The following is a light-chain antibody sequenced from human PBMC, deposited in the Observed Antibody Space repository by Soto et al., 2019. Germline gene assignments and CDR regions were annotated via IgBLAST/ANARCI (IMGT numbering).Light chain of an antibody. CDR3: QQYGSSPWT. J-gene: IGKJ1*01. CDR2: GAS. CDR1: QRISSTY. Sequence: EIVLTQSPGTLSLSPGERATLSCRASQRISSTYLAWYQQRPGQAPRLLIYGASIRATGVPDRFSDSGSGTDFTLTISRLEPEDFAVYYCQQYGSSPWTFGQGTKVEI. V-gene: IGKV3-20*01.